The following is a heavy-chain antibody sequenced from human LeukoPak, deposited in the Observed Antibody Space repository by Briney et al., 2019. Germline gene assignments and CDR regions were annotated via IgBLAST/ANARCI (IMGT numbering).Heavy chain of an antibody. V-gene: IGHV3-20*04. J-gene: IGHJ4*02. CDR2: INCNGGGT. CDR3: ARVQDRYYSGSGFDY. Sequence: TGGSLRLSCAASGFTFDDYGMSWVRQAPGKGLEWVSGINCNGGGTGYADSVKGRFTIARDNAKNSLYLVMNSLRAEDTAFYYCARVQDRYYSGSGFDYWGQGTLVTVSS. D-gene: IGHD3-10*01. CDR1: GFTFDDYG.